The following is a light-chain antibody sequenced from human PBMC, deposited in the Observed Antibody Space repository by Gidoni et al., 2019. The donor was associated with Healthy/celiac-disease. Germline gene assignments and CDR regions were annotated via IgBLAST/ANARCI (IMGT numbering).Light chain of an antibody. V-gene: IGKV4-1*01. CDR3: QQYYSTPRT. CDR2: WAS. CDR1: QSVLYSSNNKNY. Sequence: DIVMTHSPDSLAVSLGARATINCKSSQSVLYSSNNKNYLAWYQQKPGQPPKLLIYWASTRESGVPDRFSGRGSGTDFTLTISSLQAEDVAVYYCQQYYSTPRTFGQGTKVEIK. J-gene: IGKJ1*01.